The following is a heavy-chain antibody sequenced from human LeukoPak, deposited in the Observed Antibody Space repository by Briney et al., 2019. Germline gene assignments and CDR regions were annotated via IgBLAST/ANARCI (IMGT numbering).Heavy chain of an antibody. J-gene: IGHJ6*03. CDR2: ISSSSYI. V-gene: IGHV3-21*01. CDR3: ARVWDYYYYMDV. D-gene: IGHD3-16*01. Sequence: PGGSLRLSCAASGFTFSSYSMNWVRQAPGKGREWVSSISSSSYIYYADSVKGRFTISRDNAKNSLYLQMNSLRAEDTAVYYCARVWDYYYYMDVWGKGTTVTVSS. CDR1: GFTFSSYS.